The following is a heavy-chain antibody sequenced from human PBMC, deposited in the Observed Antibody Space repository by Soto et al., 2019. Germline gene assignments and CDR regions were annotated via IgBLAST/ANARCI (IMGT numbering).Heavy chain of an antibody. Sequence: GGSLRLSCAASGFTFSSYDMHWVRQATAKGLEWVAAVGSAGDTYYPGSVKRRLTFSRENAKNSLYLQMNSLRAGDTAVYYCARGRGGYDLLGDWCDPWGQGTLVTASS. CDR2: VGSAGDT. V-gene: IGHV3-13*01. CDR3: ARGRGGYDLLGDWCDP. CDR1: GFTFSSYD. D-gene: IGHD5-12*01. J-gene: IGHJ5*02.